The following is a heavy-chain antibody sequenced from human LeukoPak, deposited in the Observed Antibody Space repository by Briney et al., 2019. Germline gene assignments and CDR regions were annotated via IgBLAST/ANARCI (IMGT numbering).Heavy chain of an antibody. CDR1: GFTFSSYW. Sequence: GGSLRLSCAASGFTFSSYWMSWVRQAPGKGLEWVANIKQDGSEKCYVDSVKGRFTISRDNAKNSLYLQMNSLRAEDTAVYYCARDDSLFGYDILTGYDYYYYGMDVWGKGTTVTVSS. CDR2: IKQDGSEK. J-gene: IGHJ6*04. D-gene: IGHD3-9*01. CDR3: ARDDSLFGYDILTGYDYYYYGMDV. V-gene: IGHV3-7*03.